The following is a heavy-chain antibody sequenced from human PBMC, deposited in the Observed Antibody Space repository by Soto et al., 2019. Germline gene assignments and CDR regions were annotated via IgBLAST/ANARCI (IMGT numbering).Heavy chain of an antibody. CDR1: GFTLSSYV. Sequence: EVQLLESGGGLVQPGGSLRLSCAASGFTLSSYVMTWVRQAPGKGLEWVSSISGGGHNTYYADSVKGRFTISRDNSKSTVYLQINSPRDEDTAVYYCAKELRGSLVFGLFDPCGQGTLVTVSS. J-gene: IGHJ5*02. V-gene: IGHV3-23*01. D-gene: IGHD3-10*01. CDR2: ISGGGHNT. CDR3: AKELRGSLVFGLFDP.